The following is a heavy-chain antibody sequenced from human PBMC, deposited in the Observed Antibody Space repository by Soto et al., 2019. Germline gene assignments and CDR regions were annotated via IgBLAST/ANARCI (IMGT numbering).Heavy chain of an antibody. Sequence: SQTLSLTCAISVDIVSSNSAAWNCIGQSPSRGLEWLGRTYYRSKWYNDYAVSVKSRITINPDTSKNQFSLQLNSVTPEDTAVYYCARGHSIAARSYYYYGTDVWGQGTTVTVSS. V-gene: IGHV6-1*01. CDR2: TYYRSKWYN. D-gene: IGHD6-6*01. J-gene: IGHJ6*02. CDR3: ARGHSIAARSYYYYGTDV. CDR1: VDIVSSNSAA.